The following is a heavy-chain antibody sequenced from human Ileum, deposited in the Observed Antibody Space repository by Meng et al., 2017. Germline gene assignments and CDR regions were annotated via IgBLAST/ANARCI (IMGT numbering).Heavy chain of an antibody. V-gene: IGHV2-5*02. CDR3: AHKREETTVNYFDY. CDR1: GFSVTTDGVG. Sequence: QITLKESGPTLVKPTQTLTLTCTLSGFSVTTDGVGVGWIRQPPGKALEWLALIYWDDDTRYSPSLKHRLTITKDTSKNQVVLTMTDMDPVDTATYYCAHKREETTVNYFDYWGQGTLVTVPS. D-gene: IGHD4-17*01. J-gene: IGHJ4*02. CDR2: IYWDDDT.